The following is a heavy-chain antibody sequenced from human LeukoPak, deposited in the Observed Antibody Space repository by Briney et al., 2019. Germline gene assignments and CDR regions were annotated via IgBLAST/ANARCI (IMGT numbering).Heavy chain of an antibody. V-gene: IGHV3-23*01. J-gene: IGHJ5*02. CDR3: AKDSSYYYDSGGDWFDP. CDR2: ISGSGGNT. Sequence: PGGSLGLSCAASGFTFSSYAMSWVRQAPGKGLEWVSGISGSGGNTYYADSVKGRFTISRDNSKNTLYLQMNSLRAEDTAVYYCAKDSSYYYDSGGDWFDPWGQGTLVTVSS. D-gene: IGHD3-22*01. CDR1: GFTFSSYA.